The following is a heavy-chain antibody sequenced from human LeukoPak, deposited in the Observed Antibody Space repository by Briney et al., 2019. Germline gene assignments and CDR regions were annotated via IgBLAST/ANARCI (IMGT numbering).Heavy chain of an antibody. Sequence: GGSLRLSCAASGLTFSSYGMHWVRQAPGKGLEWVAVISYDGSNKYYADSVKGRFTIYRDNSKNTLYLQMNSLRAEDTAVYYCAKAYSSGWPDFFDYWGQGTLVTVSS. CDR2: ISYDGSNK. V-gene: IGHV3-30*18. J-gene: IGHJ4*02. CDR1: GLTFSSYG. D-gene: IGHD6-19*01. CDR3: AKAYSSGWPDFFDY.